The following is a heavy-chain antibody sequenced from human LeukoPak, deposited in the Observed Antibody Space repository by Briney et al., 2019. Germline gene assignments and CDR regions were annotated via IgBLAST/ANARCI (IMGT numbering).Heavy chain of an antibody. J-gene: IGHJ4*02. D-gene: IGHD3-10*01. CDR3: AKRYYYGSGSYSTFDY. V-gene: IGHV3-23*01. CDR2: ISDSGGST. CDR1: GFTFSSYA. Sequence: GGSLRLSCAASGFTFSSYAMSWVRQAPGKGLEWVSAISDSGGSTYYADSVKGRFTISRDNSKNTLYLQMNSLRAEDTAVYYCAKRYYYGSGSYSTFDYWGQGTLVTVSS.